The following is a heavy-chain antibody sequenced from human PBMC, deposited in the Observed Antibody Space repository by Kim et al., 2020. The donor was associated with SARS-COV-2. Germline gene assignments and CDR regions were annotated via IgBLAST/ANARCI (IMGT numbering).Heavy chain of an antibody. CDR3: ARDGGNGDLDFYYGMDV. CDR1: GYVFNVYG. CDR2: ITTNTGNP. D-gene: IGHD2-21*02. Sequence: ASVQVSCKASGYVFNVYGVNWVRQAPGQGLEWMGWITTNTGNPMYAQGFTGRFVFSLDTSVNTAYLQINGLKAEDTAVYYCARDGGNGDLDFYYGMDVWGQGTTVTISS. V-gene: IGHV7-4-1*02. J-gene: IGHJ6*02.